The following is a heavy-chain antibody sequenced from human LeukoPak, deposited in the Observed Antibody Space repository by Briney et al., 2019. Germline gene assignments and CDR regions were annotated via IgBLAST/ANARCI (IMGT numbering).Heavy chain of an antibody. Sequence: PGGSLRLSCAASRFTFNMYWMSWVRQAPGKGLQWVANIKQDGSAKYYVDSVKGRFTISRDNAKNSLYLQLNSLRVEDTGVYYCARCRGDCPIDYWGQGTLVTVSS. V-gene: IGHV3-7*05. CDR3: ARCRGDCPIDY. CDR1: RFTFNMYW. J-gene: IGHJ4*02. D-gene: IGHD2-21*02. CDR2: IKQDGSAK.